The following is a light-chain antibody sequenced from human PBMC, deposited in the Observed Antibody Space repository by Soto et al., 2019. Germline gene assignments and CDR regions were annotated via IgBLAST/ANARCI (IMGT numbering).Light chain of an antibody. V-gene: IGKV3D-11*02. CDR2: DAS. Sequence: ENVLTQSPATLSLSPGEGATLSCRASQSIHTYLAWYQQKPGQAPRLLIYDASKRATGIPARFSGSGSGTNFTLTISSLEPEDFAVYYCQQRRSWQVTFGQGTRLEIK. J-gene: IGKJ5*01. CDR3: QQRRSWQVT. CDR1: QSIHTY.